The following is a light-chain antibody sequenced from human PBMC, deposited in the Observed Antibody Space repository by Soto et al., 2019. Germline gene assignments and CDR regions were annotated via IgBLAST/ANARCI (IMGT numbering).Light chain of an antibody. J-gene: IGKJ1*01. Sequence: DIVMTQSPDSLAVSLGERATINCKSSQRVYYSSNNKNYLAWYQQKLGQPPKLLIYWASTRESGVPDRFSGSGSGTDFTLTISSLQAEDVALYYCQQYYTTPLTFGQGTKVEIK. V-gene: IGKV4-1*01. CDR3: QQYYTTPLT. CDR1: QRVYYSSNNKNY. CDR2: WAS.